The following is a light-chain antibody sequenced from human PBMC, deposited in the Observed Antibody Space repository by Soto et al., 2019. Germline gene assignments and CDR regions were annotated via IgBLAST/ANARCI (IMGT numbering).Light chain of an antibody. CDR2: DVS. CDR3: CSYAGNSVV. J-gene: IGLJ2*01. CDR1: SSDVGGYNF. Sequence: QSALTQPRSVSGSPGQSVTISCTGTSSDVGGYNFVSWYQQHPGKAPKMMIFDVSKRPSGVPDRFSGSKSGNTASLTISGLQAEDEADYYCCSYAGNSVVFGGGTKLTVI. V-gene: IGLV2-11*01.